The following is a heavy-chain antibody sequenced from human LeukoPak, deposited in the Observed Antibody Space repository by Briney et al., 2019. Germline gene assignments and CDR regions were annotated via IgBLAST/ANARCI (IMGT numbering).Heavy chain of an antibody. J-gene: IGHJ4*02. D-gene: IGHD5-18*01. CDR2: MNPNSGNT. Sequence: ASVKVSCKASGYTFTSYDINWVRQATGQGLEWMGWMNPNSGNTGYAQKFQGRVTMTRNTSISTAYMELSSLRSEDTAVYYCARGVGGYSYGYSFFDYWGQGTLVTASS. V-gene: IGHV1-8*01. CDR1: GYTFTSYD. CDR3: ARGVGGYSYGYSFFDY.